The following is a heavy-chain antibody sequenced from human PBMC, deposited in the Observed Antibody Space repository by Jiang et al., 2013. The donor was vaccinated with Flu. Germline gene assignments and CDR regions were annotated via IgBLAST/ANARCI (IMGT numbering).Heavy chain of an antibody. CDR2: INHSGST. J-gene: IGHJ3*02. D-gene: IGHD2-15*01. CDR3: ARTGDCSGGSCYGAFDI. Sequence: WIRQPPRKGLEWIGEINHSGSTNYNPSLKSRVTISVDTSKNQFSLKLSSVTAADTAVYYCARTGDCSGGSCYGAFDIWGQGTMVTVSS. V-gene: IGHV4-34*01.